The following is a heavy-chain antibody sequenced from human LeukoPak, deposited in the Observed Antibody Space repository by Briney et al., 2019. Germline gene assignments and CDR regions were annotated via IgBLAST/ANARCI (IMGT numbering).Heavy chain of an antibody. V-gene: IGHV1-3*04. CDR3: ARQTFYYLSGTYFKTPSAYDY. D-gene: IGHD3-10*01. Sequence: ASVKVSCKASGYTFTSYGLHWVRQAPGQSPEWMGWINTDNGNTKYSQKFQGRVTLTRDTSASTAYMEMSSLRSEDTAICYCARQTFYYLSGTYFKTPSAYDYWGQGTLVTVSS. J-gene: IGHJ4*02. CDR2: INTDNGNT. CDR1: GYTFTSYG.